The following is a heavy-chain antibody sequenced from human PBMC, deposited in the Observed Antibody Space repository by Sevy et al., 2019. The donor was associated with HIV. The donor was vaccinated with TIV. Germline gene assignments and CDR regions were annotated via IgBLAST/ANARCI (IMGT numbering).Heavy chain of an antibody. CDR3: ARGEYSSSWHRTGSYYYYGMDV. CDR2: IIPIFGTA. D-gene: IGHD6-13*01. CDR1: GGTFSSYA. Sequence: ASVKVSCKASGGTFSSYAISWVRQAPGQGLEWMGGIIPIFGTANYAQKFQGRVMITADESTSTAYMELSSLRSEDTAVYYCARGEYSSSWHRTGSYYYYGMDVWGQGTTVTVSS. V-gene: IGHV1-69*13. J-gene: IGHJ6*02.